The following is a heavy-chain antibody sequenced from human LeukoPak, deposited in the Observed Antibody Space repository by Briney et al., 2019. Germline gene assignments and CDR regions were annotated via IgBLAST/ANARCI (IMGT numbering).Heavy chain of an antibody. CDR2: IYYSGST. Sequence: PSETLSLTCTVSGGSISGYYWSWIRQPPGKGLEWIGYIYYSGSTNYNPSLKSRVTISVDTSKNQFSLKLSSVTAADTAVYYCARARDYDPPAFYYYYVDVWGKGTTVTVSS. CDR1: GGSISGYY. CDR3: ARARDYDPPAFYYYYVDV. J-gene: IGHJ6*03. D-gene: IGHD4-17*01. V-gene: IGHV4-59*01.